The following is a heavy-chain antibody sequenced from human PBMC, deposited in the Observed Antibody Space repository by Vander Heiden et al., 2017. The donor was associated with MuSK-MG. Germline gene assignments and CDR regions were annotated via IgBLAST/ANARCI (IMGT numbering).Heavy chain of an antibody. J-gene: IGHJ4*02. CDR3: ARHGGATKRNYYLDY. Sequence: QVQLQESGPGLVKPSETLSLTCTVSGGSISSYYWSWIRQPPGKGLEWIGYIYYSGSTNYNPSRKSRVTISVDTSKNQVSLKLSYVTDADTAVYYCARHGGATKRNYYLDYWGQGTLVTVSS. V-gene: IGHV4-59*08. D-gene: IGHD1-7*01. CDR1: GGSISSYY. CDR2: IYYSGST.